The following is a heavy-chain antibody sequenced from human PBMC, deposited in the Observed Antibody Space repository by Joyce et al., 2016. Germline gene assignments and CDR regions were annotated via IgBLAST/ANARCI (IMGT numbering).Heavy chain of an antibody. D-gene: IGHD1-14*01. CDR1: GGDFSNYT. CDR3: ARGGTSSDHYFFYTLDV. V-gene: IGHV1-69*12. Sequence: QVLLVQSGAAVKRPGSSLRVSCKSSGGDFSNYTVNWVRQAPGQRLEWMGGILPFVEAAKYAEAFQGRFTLTADQSPRTAYLELSSLTSADTAVYYCARGGTSSDHYFFYTLDVWGPGTTVIVSS. CDR2: ILPFVEAA. J-gene: IGHJ6*02.